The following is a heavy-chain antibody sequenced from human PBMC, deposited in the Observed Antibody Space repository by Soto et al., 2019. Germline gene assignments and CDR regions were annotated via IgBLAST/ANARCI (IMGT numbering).Heavy chain of an antibody. Sequence: LSLTCTVSGGSISSGGYYWSWIRQHPGKGLEWIGYIYYSGSTYYNPSLKSRVTISVDTSKNQFSLKLSSVTAADTAVYYCASEYSSLNQFDYWGQGTLVTVSA. J-gene: IGHJ4*02. CDR3: ASEYSSLNQFDY. CDR2: IYYSGST. CDR1: GGSISSGGYY. V-gene: IGHV4-31*03. D-gene: IGHD6-13*01.